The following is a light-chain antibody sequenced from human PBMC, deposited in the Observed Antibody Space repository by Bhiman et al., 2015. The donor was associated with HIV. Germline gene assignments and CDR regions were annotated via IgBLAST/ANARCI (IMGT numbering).Light chain of an antibody. V-gene: IGLV2-14*03. J-gene: IGLJ1*01. CDR2: DVS. Sequence: QSALTQPASVSGSPGQSITISCTGSGSDVGGYNHVSWYQQHPGKAPKLMIYDVSNRPSGVSNRFSGSKSGTSASLAITGLQAGDEADYYCQSYDSSLSGYVFGTGTKVTVL. CDR3: QSYDSSLSGYV. CDR1: GSDVGGYNH.